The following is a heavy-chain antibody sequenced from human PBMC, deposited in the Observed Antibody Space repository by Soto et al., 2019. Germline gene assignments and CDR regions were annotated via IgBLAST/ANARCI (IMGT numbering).Heavy chain of an antibody. CDR1: GFTFSSCA. Sequence: EVQPLESGGGLVQPGGSLRLSCAASGFTFSSCAMTWIRQAPGKGLEWVSATSGSGGSTYYADSVKGRFTISRDNSKNTLYLQMNSLRAEDTAVYYCAKDQVDVVATSKDAFDVWGQGTMVAVSS. CDR2: TSGSGGST. CDR3: AKDQVDVVATSKDAFDV. V-gene: IGHV3-23*01. J-gene: IGHJ3*01. D-gene: IGHD5-12*01.